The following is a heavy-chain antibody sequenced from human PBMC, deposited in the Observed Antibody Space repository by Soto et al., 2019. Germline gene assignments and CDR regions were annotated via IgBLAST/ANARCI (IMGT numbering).Heavy chain of an antibody. V-gene: IGHV3-48*01. D-gene: IGHD2-15*01. CDR1: GVTFSSYT. J-gene: IGHJ4*02. CDR3: ARDIDG. CDR2: ISGSSSTK. Sequence: GGSLRLSCASSGVTFSSYTMNWVRQAPGKGLEWVSRISGSSSTKFYADSVKGRFTISRDNARNSLYLQMNSLRAEDTAVYYCARDIDGGGQGTLVTVSS.